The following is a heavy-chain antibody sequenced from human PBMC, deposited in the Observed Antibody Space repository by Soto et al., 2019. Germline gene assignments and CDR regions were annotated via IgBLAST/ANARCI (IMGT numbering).Heavy chain of an antibody. CDR1: GYTFTNYV. Sequence: QVQLEQSGPEVKKPGASVRVSCKASGYTFTNYVIHWVRQAPGQGLEWMGWIGAGDGAKSYSKKFQDRVTFTRDTSTTTAHMELSSLTSEDTSLYYCARDLADDPDCFFDYWGQGTLVTVSS. V-gene: IGHV1-3*01. CDR3: ARDLADDPDCFFDY. D-gene: IGHD2-21*02. J-gene: IGHJ4*02. CDR2: IGAGDGAK.